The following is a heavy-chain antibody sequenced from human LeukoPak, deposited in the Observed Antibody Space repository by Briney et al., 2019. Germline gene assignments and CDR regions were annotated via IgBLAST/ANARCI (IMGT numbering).Heavy chain of an antibody. D-gene: IGHD3-10*01. CDR3: ARAHRLLWFGESVRADWFDP. CDR1: GGSISSSSYY. V-gene: IGHV4-39*07. CDR2: IYYSGST. Sequence: SETLSLTCTVSGGSISSSSYYWGWIRQPPGKGLEWIVSIYYSGSTYYNPSLKSRVTISVDTSKNQFSLKLSSVTAADTAVYYCARAHRLLWFGESVRADWFDPWGQGTLVTVYS. J-gene: IGHJ5*02.